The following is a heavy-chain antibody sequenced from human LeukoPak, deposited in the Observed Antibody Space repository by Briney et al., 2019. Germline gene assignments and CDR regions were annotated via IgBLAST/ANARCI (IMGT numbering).Heavy chain of an antibody. J-gene: IGHJ4*02. D-gene: IGHD3-3*01. Sequence: GASVKVSCKASGYTFTSYYMHWVRQAPGQGLEWMGWINPNSGGTNYAQKFQGRVTMTRDTSISTAYMELSRLRSDDTAVYYCATVPERRFLEWLPLVYWGQGTLVTVSS. CDR1: GYTFTSYY. CDR3: ATVPERRFLEWLPLVY. V-gene: IGHV1-2*02. CDR2: INPNSGGT.